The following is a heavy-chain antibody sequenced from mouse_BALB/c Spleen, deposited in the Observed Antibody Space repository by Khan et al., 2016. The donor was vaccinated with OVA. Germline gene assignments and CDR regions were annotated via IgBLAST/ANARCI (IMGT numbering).Heavy chain of an antibody. J-gene: IGHJ4*01. CDR3: ARSLLLWLYAMDY. CDR2: ISCYNGAT. V-gene: IGHV1S34*01. Sequence: LVKTGASVKISCKTSGYSFTGYYMHWVKQSHGKSLEWIGYISCYNGATTYNQKFKGKATFTVDTSSSTAYMQFNSLTSEDSAVYYCARSLLLWLYAMDYWGQGTSVTVSS. CDR1: GYSFTGYY. D-gene: IGHD2-2*01.